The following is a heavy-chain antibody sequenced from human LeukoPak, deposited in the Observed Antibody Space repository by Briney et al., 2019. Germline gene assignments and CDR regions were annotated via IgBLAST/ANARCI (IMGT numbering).Heavy chain of an antibody. CDR3: ARWVAATPGNAFDI. CDR1: GGSISSGSYY. V-gene: IGHV4-61*01. D-gene: IGHD2-15*01. J-gene: IGHJ3*02. CDR2: IYYSGST. Sequence: PSETLCLTCTVSGGSISSGSYYWSWIRQPPGKGLEWIGYIYYSGSTNYNPSLKSRVTISVDTSKNQFSLKLSSVTAADTAVYYCARWVAATPGNAFDIWGQGTMVTVSS.